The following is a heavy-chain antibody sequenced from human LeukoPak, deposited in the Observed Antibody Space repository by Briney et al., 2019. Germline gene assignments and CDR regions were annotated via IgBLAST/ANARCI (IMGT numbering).Heavy chain of an antibody. J-gene: IGHJ4*02. Sequence: GGSLRLSCAASGFTFSSYAMTWVRQTPGKGLEWVSTITYSGSSSYYADSVKGRFTISRDNSKNTLYLQMGDLRAEDTAMYYCGRDSRTGGPRAFDSWGQGTLVTVSS. V-gene: IGHV3-23*01. CDR2: ITYSGSSS. D-gene: IGHD2-8*02. CDR3: GRDSRTGGPRAFDS. CDR1: GFTFSSYA.